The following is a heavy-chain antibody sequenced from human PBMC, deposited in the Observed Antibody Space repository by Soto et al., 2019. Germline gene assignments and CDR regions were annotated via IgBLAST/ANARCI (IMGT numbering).Heavy chain of an antibody. CDR3: ARDSSSSPYYYYGMDV. J-gene: IGHJ6*02. CDR1: GFTFRTYA. V-gene: IGHV3-30*03. CDR2: ISNDGNDK. Sequence: QEQLVESGGGVVQPGRSLGLSCAASGFTFRTYAMHWVRQAPGKGLEWVAVISNDGNDKHSADTVKGRFTISRDNSKNTLYLQMNSLRAEDTAVYYCARDSSSSPYYYYGMDVWGQGTTVTVSS. D-gene: IGHD6-6*01.